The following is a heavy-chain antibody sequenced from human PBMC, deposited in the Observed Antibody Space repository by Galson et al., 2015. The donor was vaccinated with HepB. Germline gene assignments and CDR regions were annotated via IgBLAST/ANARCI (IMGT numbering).Heavy chain of an antibody. CDR3: ARDRAEWYSGYDLVG. CDR2: INPNSGGT. CDR1: GYTFTGYY. Sequence: SVKVSCKASGYTFTGYYMHWVRQAPGQGLEWMGRINPNSGGTNYAQKFQGRVTMTRDTSISTAYMELSRLRSDDTAVYYCARDRAEWYSGYDLVGWGQGTLVTVSS. J-gene: IGHJ4*02. D-gene: IGHD5-12*01. V-gene: IGHV1-2*06.